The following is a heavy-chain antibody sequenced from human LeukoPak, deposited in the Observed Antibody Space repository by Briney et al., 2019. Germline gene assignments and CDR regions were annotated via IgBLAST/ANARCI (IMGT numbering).Heavy chain of an antibody. CDR1: GFTFSSYS. J-gene: IGHJ4*02. D-gene: IGHD1-7*01. Sequence: PGGSLRLSCAASGFTFSSYSMNWVRHAPGKGLERVSSISSSSSYIYYADSVKGRFTISRDNAKNSLYLQMNSLRAEDTAVSYCARDDGNWNYDYWGQGTLVTVSS. CDR2: ISSSSSYI. CDR3: ARDDGNWNYDY. V-gene: IGHV3-21*01.